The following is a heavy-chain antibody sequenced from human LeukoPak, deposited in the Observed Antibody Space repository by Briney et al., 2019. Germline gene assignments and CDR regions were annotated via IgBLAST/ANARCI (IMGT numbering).Heavy chain of an antibody. V-gene: IGHV3-7*01. CDR2: IKQDGSEK. CDR3: ARRAAKEDTAYRRGAFDI. CDR1: GFTFSSYW. D-gene: IGHD5-18*01. J-gene: IGHJ3*02. Sequence: GGSLRLSCAASGFTFSSYWMSWVRQAPGKGLEWVANIKQDGSEKYYVDSVKGRFTISRGNAKNSLYLQMNSLRAEDTAVYYCARRAAKEDTAYRRGAFDIWGQGTMVTVSS.